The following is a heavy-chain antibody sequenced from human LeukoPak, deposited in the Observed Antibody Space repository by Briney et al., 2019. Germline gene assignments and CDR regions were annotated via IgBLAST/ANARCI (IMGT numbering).Heavy chain of an antibody. J-gene: IGHJ4*02. CDR2: IWYDGSNK. CDR1: GFTFSSYG. V-gene: IGHV3-33*01. Sequence: PGRSLRLSCAASGFTFSSYGMHWVRQAPGKGLEWVAVIWYDGSNKYYADSVKGRFTISRDNSKNTLYLQMNSLRAEDTAVYYCARAMSGGDCSDYWGQGTLVTVSS. D-gene: IGHD2-21*02. CDR3: ARAMSGGDCSDY.